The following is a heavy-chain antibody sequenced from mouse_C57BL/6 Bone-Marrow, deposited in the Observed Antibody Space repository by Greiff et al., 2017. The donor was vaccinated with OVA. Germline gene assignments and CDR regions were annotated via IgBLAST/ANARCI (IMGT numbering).Heavy chain of an antibody. J-gene: IGHJ3*01. CDR2: ISYDGSN. V-gene: IGHV3-6*01. CDR3: ARAVTWFAY. Sequence: ESGPGLVKPSQSLSLSCSVTGYSITSGYYWNWIRQFPGNQLEWMGYISYDGSNNYNPSLKNRISITRDTSKNQFFLKLNSLTTEDTATYYCARAVTWFAYWGQGILVTVSA. CDR1: GYSITSGYY.